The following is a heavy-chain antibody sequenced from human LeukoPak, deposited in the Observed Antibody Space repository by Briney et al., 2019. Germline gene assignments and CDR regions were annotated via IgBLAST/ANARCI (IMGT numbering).Heavy chain of an antibody. D-gene: IGHD1-26*01. Sequence: GGSLRLSCAASGFTLTSYGMHWVRQAPGKGLEWMAVISHDGTFKHYIDSVKGRFTISRDTSENTLYLQMNSLRDDDTAVYYCARDVSGTLEYWGQGTLVTVSS. CDR3: ARDVSGTLEY. J-gene: IGHJ4*02. CDR2: ISHDGTFK. V-gene: IGHV3-30*03. CDR1: GFTLTSYG.